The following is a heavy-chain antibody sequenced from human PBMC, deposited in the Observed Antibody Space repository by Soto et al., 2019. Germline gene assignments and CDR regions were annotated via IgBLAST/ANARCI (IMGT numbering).Heavy chain of an antibody. D-gene: IGHD3-3*01. J-gene: IGHJ4*02. CDR2: IYSGGST. CDR1: GFTVSSNY. CDR3: ARGESYDFWSGHDY. V-gene: IGHV3-53*01. Sequence: GGSLRLSCAASGFTVSSNYMSWVRQAPWKGLEWVSVIYSGGSTYYADSVKGRFTISRDNSKNTLYLQMNSLRAEDTAVYYCARGESYDFWSGHDYWGQGTLVTV.